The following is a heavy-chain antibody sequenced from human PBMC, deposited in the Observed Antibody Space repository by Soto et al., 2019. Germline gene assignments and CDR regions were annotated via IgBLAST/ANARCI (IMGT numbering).Heavy chain of an antibody. Sequence: QITLKESGPTLVKPTQPLTLTCTFSVFSLSTSRVGVGWIRQPPGKALEWLALIYWDDDKLYSTSPKNRLTTTKDNSKNQVVLTMTNLDTVDTATYECAHRWAAYDYWGQGILVTVSS. D-gene: IGHD1-26*01. J-gene: IGHJ4*02. CDR1: VFSLSTSRVG. CDR3: AHRWAAYDY. V-gene: IGHV2-5*02. CDR2: IYWDDDK.